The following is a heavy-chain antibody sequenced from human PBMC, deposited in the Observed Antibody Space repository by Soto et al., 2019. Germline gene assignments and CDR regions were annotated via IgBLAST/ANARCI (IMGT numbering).Heavy chain of an antibody. CDR3: ARRGPGTYFDY. Sequence: GSLRLSCAASGFTFSSYGMSWVRQAPGKGLEWVSVISDGGGSTFYADSVKGRFTISRDNSKNTLYLQMNGLRADDTAVYYCARRGPGTYFDYWGQGTLVTVSS. V-gene: IGHV3-23*01. CDR1: GFTFSSYG. CDR2: ISDGGGST. J-gene: IGHJ4*02. D-gene: IGHD6-13*01.